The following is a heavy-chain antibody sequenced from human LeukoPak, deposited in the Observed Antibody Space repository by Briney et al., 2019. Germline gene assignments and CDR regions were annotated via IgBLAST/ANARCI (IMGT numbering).Heavy chain of an antibody. D-gene: IGHD1-1*01. J-gene: IGHJ4*02. CDR3: ARRRTGTSFSYFDY. CDR1: GYIFSNYG. V-gene: IGHV1-69*05. Sequence: SVKVSCKASGYIFSNYGLSWVRQAPGQGLEWMGGIIPIFGTANYAQKFQGRVTITTDESTSTAYMELSSLRSEDTAVYYCARRRTGTSFSYFDYWGQGTLVTVSS. CDR2: IIPIFGTA.